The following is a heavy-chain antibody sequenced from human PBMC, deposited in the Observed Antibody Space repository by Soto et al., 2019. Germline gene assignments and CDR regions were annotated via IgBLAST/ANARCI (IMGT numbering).Heavy chain of an antibody. J-gene: IGHJ6*02. D-gene: IGHD3-22*01. CDR2: INAGNGNT. Sequence: QVQLVQSGAEEKKPGASVKVSCKASGYTFTSYAMHWVRQAPGQWLEWMGWINAGNGNTKYSQKFQGRGTITRDTSASTAYMERSSLRSEDTAVYYGASSYDTGRYYYGMDVWGQANTVTVSS. V-gene: IGHV1-3*05. CDR3: ASSYDTGRYYYGMDV. CDR1: GYTFTSYA.